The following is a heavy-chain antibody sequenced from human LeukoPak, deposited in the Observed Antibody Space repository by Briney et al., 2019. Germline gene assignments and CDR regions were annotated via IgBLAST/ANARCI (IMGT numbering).Heavy chain of an antibody. CDR1: GFTFSDFA. CDR3: VRAHSIHNYHYGIDV. D-gene: IGHD3-3*01. CDR2: ISSNGISP. Sequence: GGSLRLSCAASGFTFSDFAMHWLRQAPGKGLEYVSTISSNGISPYYANSVQGRFTISRDNSKNTLYLQMGSLRADDTAVYYCVRAHSIHNYHYGIDVWGHGTTVTVSS. J-gene: IGHJ6*02. V-gene: IGHV3-64*01.